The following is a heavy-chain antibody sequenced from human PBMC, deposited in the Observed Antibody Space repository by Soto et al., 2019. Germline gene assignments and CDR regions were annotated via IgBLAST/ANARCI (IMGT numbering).Heavy chain of an antibody. CDR2: IIPILGIA. Sequence: QVQLVQSGAEVKKPGSSVKVSCKASGGTFSSYTISWVRQAPGQGLEWMGRIIPILGIANYAQKFQGRVTITADKSTSTAYIELSSLRSEDTAVYYCASYSGYDLFYYWGQGTLVTVSS. V-gene: IGHV1-69*02. CDR1: GGTFSSYT. J-gene: IGHJ4*02. CDR3: ASYSGYDLFYY. D-gene: IGHD5-12*01.